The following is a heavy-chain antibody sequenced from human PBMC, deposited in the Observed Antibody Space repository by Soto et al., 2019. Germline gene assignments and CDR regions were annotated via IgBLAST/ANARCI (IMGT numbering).Heavy chain of an antibody. CDR1: GFTFSTYV. J-gene: IGHJ4*02. D-gene: IGHD2-15*01. Sequence: SLRLSCTASGFTFSTYVMSWVRQAPGQGLEWVSAMTGNSGSTYYADSVKGRFTISRDNSKNTVYLQMNSLRAEDTAIYYCAKGSGIVRPYYFDSWGQGTLVTVSS. CDR2: MTGNSGST. CDR3: AKGSGIVRPYYFDS. V-gene: IGHV3-23*01.